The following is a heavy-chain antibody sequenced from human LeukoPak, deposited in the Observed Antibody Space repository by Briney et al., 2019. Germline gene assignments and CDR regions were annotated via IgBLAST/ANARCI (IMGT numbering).Heavy chain of an antibody. CDR2: IWYDGSNK. J-gene: IGHJ4*02. Sequence: GGSLRLSCAASGFTFSSYGMHWVRQAPGKGLEWVAVIWYDGSNKYYADSVKGRFTISRDNSKNTLYPQMNSLRAEDTAVYYCAREYGGYRVYYFDYWGQGTLVTVSS. D-gene: IGHD5-12*01. CDR1: GFTFSSYG. CDR3: AREYGGYRVYYFDY. V-gene: IGHV3-33*01.